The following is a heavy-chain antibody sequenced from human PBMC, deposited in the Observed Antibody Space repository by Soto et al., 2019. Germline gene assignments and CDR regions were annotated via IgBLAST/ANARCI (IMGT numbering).Heavy chain of an antibody. CDR2: ISTYNGNT. CDR1: GYTFITYG. Sequence: QVQLVQSGAEVKKPGASVKVSCKASGYTFITYGVIWVRQAPGQGLDWLGWISTYNGNTRYAERLQGRVTMTTDTTTNTAYMELRNLRSDDTAVYYCARGPTDYYDNSATYFLDYWGQGTLVTVSS. V-gene: IGHV1-18*01. D-gene: IGHD3-22*01. J-gene: IGHJ4*02. CDR3: ARGPTDYYDNSATYFLDY.